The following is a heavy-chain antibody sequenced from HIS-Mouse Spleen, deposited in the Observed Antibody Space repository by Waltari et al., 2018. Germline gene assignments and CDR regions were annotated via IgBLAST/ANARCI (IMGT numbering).Heavy chain of an antibody. CDR2: INQRGST. D-gene: IGHD3-22*01. CDR1: GGSFSGYY. J-gene: IGHJ6*02. CDR3: ARVRVRYYYYGMDV. Sequence: QVQLQQLGAGLLKPSETLSLTCAVYGGSFSGYYWSWIRQPPGKGLEWIGEINQRGSTNYNPSLKSRVTISVDTSKNQFSLKLSSVTAADTAVYYCARVRVRYYYYGMDVWGQGTTVTVSS. V-gene: IGHV4-34*01.